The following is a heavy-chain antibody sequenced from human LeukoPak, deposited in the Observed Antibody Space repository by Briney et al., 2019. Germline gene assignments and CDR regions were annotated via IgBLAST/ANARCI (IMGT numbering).Heavy chain of an antibody. CDR1: GFTFSTYA. CDR3: ARGVLETNSVAFDL. CDR2: VRGSGTAT. Sequence: GGSLRHSCAASGFTFSTYAMTWVRQAPGRGLEWVSAVRGSGTATYYADSVKGRFTISRDNSNNTLYLQMNSLRAEDTAIYYCARGVLETNSVAFDLWGQGTMVTVS. V-gene: IGHV3-23*01. J-gene: IGHJ3*01. D-gene: IGHD3-3*01.